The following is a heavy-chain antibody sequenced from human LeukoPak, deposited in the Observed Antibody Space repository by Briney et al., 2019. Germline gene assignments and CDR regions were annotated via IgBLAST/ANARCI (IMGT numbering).Heavy chain of an antibody. CDR3: ARDTYFYGSGSYPDY. CDR1: GFTVSSNY. Sequence: GGSLRLSCAASGFTVSSNYMSWVRQAPGKGLEWVSVIYAGGRTYYADSVKGRFTISRDNSKNTLYLQMNSLRAEDTAVYYCARDTYFYGSGSYPDYWGQGTLVTVSS. D-gene: IGHD3-10*01. J-gene: IGHJ4*02. CDR2: IYAGGRT. V-gene: IGHV3-66*01.